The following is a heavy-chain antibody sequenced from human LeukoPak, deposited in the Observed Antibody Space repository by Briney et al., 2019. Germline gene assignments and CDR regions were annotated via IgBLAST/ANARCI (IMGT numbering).Heavy chain of an antibody. CDR3: ARDFADDFWTMYNWFDP. D-gene: IGHD3-3*01. Sequence: SETLSLTCTVSGGSISSCYWSWIRQPAGKGLEWIGRIYTSGSTNYNPSLKSRVTMSVDTSKNQFSLKLSSVTAADTAVYYCARDFADDFWTMYNWFDPWGQGTLVTVSS. CDR1: GGSISSCY. J-gene: IGHJ5*02. V-gene: IGHV4-4*07. CDR2: IYTSGST.